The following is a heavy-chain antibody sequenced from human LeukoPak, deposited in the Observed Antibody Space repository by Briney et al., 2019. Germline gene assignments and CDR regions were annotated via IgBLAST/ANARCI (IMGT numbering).Heavy chain of an antibody. CDR1: GYTLTELS. J-gene: IGHJ3*02. D-gene: IGHD4-17*01. CDR2: FDPEDGET. V-gene: IGHV1-24*01. Sequence: ASVKVSCKVSGYTLTELSMHWVRQAPGKGLEWMGGFDPEDGETIYEQQFQGRVTMTEDTSTDTAYMELSSLRSEDTAVYYCATPSDYEGAFDIWGQGTMVTVSS. CDR3: ATPSDYEGAFDI.